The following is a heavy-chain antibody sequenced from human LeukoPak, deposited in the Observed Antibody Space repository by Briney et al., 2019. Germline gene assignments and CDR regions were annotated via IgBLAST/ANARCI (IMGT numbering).Heavy chain of an antibody. D-gene: IGHD3-22*01. CDR3: ARLINYYDSSGYPTYP. CDR2: ISAYNGNT. CDR1: GYTFFSYG. Sequence: GASVKVSCKASGYTFFSYGISWVRQAPGQGLEWMGWISAYNGNTNYAQKLQGRVTMTTDTSTSTAYMELRSLRSDDTAVYYCARLINYYDSSGYPTYPWGQGTLVTVSS. V-gene: IGHV1-18*01. J-gene: IGHJ5*02.